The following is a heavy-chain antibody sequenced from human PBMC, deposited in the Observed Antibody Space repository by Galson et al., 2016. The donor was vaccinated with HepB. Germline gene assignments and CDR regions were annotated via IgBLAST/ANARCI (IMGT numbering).Heavy chain of an antibody. CDR1: GFTFSTYA. Sequence: SLRLSCAASGFTFSTYAMHWVRQAPGKGLEWVAVISRDGVNKYHADSVKGRFTISRDNSKNTLYLQMNSLRAEDTAVYYCARSPRDGFNPDYWGQGTLVTVSS. D-gene: IGHD5-24*01. CDR3: ARSPRDGFNPDY. CDR2: ISRDGVNK. V-gene: IGHV3-30*04. J-gene: IGHJ4*02.